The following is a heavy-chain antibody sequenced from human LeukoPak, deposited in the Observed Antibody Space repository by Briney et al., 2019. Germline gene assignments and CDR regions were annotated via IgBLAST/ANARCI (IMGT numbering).Heavy chain of an antibody. J-gene: IGHJ6*03. CDR3: ASAYYYGSGSYPVLARMDV. Sequence: SETLSLTCAVYGGSFSGYYWSWIRQPPGKGLEWIGEINHSGSTNYNPSLKSRVTISVDTSKNQFSLKLSSVTAADTAVYYCASAYYYGSGSYPVLARMDVWGKGTTVTISS. D-gene: IGHD3-10*01. CDR1: GGSFSGYY. V-gene: IGHV4-34*01. CDR2: INHSGST.